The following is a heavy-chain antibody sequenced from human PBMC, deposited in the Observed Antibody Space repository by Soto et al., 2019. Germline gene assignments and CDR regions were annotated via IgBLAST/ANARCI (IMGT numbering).Heavy chain of an antibody. CDR3: ARDRQGWGFDP. V-gene: IGHV3-33*01. CDR2: IWYDGSNK. J-gene: IGHJ5*02. D-gene: IGHD1-26*01. CDR1: GFTFSSYG. Sequence: SLRLSCAASGFTFSSYGMHWVRQAPGKGLEWVAVIWYDGSNKYYADSVKGRFTISRDNSKNTLYLQMNSLRAEDTAVYYCARDRQGWGFDPWGQGTLVTVSS.